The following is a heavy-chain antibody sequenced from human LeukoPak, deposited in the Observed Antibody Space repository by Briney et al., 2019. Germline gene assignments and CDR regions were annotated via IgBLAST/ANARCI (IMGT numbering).Heavy chain of an antibody. D-gene: IGHD4-11*01. CDR1: GFIVSSNY. Sequence: GGSLRLSCVASGFIVSSNYMSWVRQAPGKGLEWISIIYSGGTAFYADSVKGRFTISRDNSKNTLYLQMNSLRADDTAKYYCARGRQCDYWGQGTLVTVSS. CDR3: ARGRQCDY. V-gene: IGHV3-53*01. CDR2: IYSGGTA. J-gene: IGHJ4*02.